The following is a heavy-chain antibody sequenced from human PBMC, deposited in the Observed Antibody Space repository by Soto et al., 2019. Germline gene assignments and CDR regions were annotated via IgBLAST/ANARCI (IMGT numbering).Heavy chain of an antibody. Sequence: GGSLRLSCAASGFTFSSYGMHWVRQAPGKGLEWVAVIWYDGSNKYYADSVKGRFTISRDNSKNTLYLQMNSLRAEDTAVYYCAKDPSTNIAGYSSGWYSKIYYFDYWGQGTLVTVSS. CDR2: IWYDGSNK. D-gene: IGHD6-19*01. CDR3: AKDPSTNIAGYSSGWYSKIYYFDY. CDR1: GFTFSSYG. J-gene: IGHJ4*02. V-gene: IGHV3-33*06.